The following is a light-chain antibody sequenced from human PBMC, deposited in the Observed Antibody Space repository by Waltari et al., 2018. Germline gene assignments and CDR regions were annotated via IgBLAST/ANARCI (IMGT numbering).Light chain of an antibody. J-gene: IGLJ3*02. CDR3: QTCGTGGV. V-gene: IGLV4-69*01. CDR1: TGHSNYA. CDR2: VNSGGSH. Sequence: QVVLTQAPSASASLGDSVRLPCTLSTGHSNYAIAWLQQQPEKGPRYLMKVNSGGSHSEGGDIPHRFSGSSSGAERYLIISNLQSEDEADYCCQTCGTGGVFGGGTKLTVL.